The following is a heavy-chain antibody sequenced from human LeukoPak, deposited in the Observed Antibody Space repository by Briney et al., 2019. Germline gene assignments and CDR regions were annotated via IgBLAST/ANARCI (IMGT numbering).Heavy chain of an antibody. D-gene: IGHD3-3*01. CDR2: IIPIFGTA. Sequence: SVKVSCKASGGTFSSYAISWVRQAPGQGLEWMGGIIPIFGTANYAQKFQGRVTITTDESTSTAYMELSSLRSEDTAVYYCASQGTFWSGKRPFDPWGQGTLVTVSS. CDR3: ASQGTFWSGKRPFDP. CDR1: GGTFSSYA. V-gene: IGHV1-69*05. J-gene: IGHJ5*02.